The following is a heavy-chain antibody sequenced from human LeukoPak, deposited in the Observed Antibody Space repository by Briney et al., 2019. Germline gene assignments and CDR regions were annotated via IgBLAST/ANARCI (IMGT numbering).Heavy chain of an antibody. D-gene: IGHD6-19*01. CDR3: AKLAGIRGWFVYYFDY. V-gene: IGHV3-23*01. Sequence: GGSLRLSCAASGFTFGTHAMTWVRQAPGKGLEWVSGMSGRGDTSYYADSVKGRFTISRDNSKNTLFLQMNSLRAEDKAVYYCAKLAGIRGWFVYYFDYWGQGTLVTVS. CDR2: MSGRGDTS. CDR1: GFTFGTHA. J-gene: IGHJ4*02.